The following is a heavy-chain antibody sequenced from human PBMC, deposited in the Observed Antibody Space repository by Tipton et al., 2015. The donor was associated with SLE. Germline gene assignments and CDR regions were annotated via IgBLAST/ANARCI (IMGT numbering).Heavy chain of an antibody. J-gene: IGHJ3*02. Sequence: TLSLTCTVSGGSISSSSYYWGWIRQPPGKGLEWIGSIYYSGSTYYNPSLKSRVTISVDTSKNQFSLKLSSVTAADTAVYYCARHHPTVTHDAFDIWGQGTMVTVSS. D-gene: IGHD4-11*01. CDR1: GGSISSSSYY. CDR3: ARHHPTVTHDAFDI. CDR2: IYYSGST. V-gene: IGHV4-39*07.